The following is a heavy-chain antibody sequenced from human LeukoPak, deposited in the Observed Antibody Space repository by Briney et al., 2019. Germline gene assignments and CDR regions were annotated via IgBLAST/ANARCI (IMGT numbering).Heavy chain of an antibody. CDR2: ISGSGGST. D-gene: IGHD2-2*01. CDR1: GFTFSSYG. V-gene: IGHV3-23*01. CDR3: ATGGDRYCSSTSCYDY. J-gene: IGHJ4*02. Sequence: GRSLRLSCAASGFTFSSYGMSWVRQAPGKGLEWVSAISGSGGSTYYADSVKGRFTISRDNSKNTLYLQMNSLRAEDTAVYYCATGGDRYCSSTSCYDYWGQGTLVTVSS.